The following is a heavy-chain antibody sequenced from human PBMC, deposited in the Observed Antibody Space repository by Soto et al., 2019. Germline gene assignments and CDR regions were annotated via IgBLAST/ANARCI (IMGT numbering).Heavy chain of an antibody. CDR2: LYHSGST. V-gene: IGHV4-38-2*01. D-gene: IGHD1-26*01. Sequence: SETLSVAGWVSGDYMSSGYYCDWIRQPPGKGLEWIGNLYHSGSTYYNPSLKSRVTMSIDTSKNQFSLSLRCATAPDTSIYYWVRSAGTYPDHWGQGALVNFSS. CDR3: VRSAGTYPDH. CDR1: GDYMSSGYY. J-gene: IGHJ4*02.